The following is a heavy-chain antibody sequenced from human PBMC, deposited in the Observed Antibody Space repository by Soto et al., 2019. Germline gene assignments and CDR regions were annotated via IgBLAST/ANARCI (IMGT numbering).Heavy chain of an antibody. CDR3: ARVSSPVLRYFDWLLPNYYYYGMDV. CDR1: GFTFSSYA. Sequence: PGGSLRLSCAASGFTFSSYAMHWVRQAPGKGLEWVAVISYDGSNKYYADSVKGRFTISRDNSKNTLYLQMNSLRAEDTAVYYCARVSSPVLRYFDWLLPNYYYYGMDVWGQGATVTVSS. V-gene: IGHV3-30-3*01. J-gene: IGHJ6*02. D-gene: IGHD3-9*01. CDR2: ISYDGSNK.